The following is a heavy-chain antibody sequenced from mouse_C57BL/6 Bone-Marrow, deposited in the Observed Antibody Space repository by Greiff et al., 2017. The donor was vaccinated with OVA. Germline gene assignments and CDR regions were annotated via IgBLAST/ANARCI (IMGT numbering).Heavy chain of an antibody. CDR2: INPYNGGT. CDR1: GYTFTDYY. J-gene: IGHJ2*01. CDR3: ARRVLGTSWYFDY. Sequence: VHVKQSGPVLVKPGASVKMSCKASGYTFTDYYMNWVKQSHGKSLEWIGVINPYNGGTSYNQKFKGKATLTVDKSSSTAYMELNSLTSEDSAVYYCARRVLGTSWYFDYWGQGTTLTVSS. V-gene: IGHV1-19*01. D-gene: IGHD3-3*01.